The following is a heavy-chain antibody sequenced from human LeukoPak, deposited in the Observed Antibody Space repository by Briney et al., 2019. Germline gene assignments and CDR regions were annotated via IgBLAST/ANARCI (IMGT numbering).Heavy chain of an antibody. V-gene: IGHV1-2*02. D-gene: IGHD2-15*01. J-gene: IGHJ5*02. Sequence: QXLEXMGXXXPNSGGTNYAQKFQGRVTMTRDTSISTAYMELSRLRSDDTAVYYCARDFEDCSGGSCWREYNWFDPWGQGTLVTVSS. CDR2: XXPNSGGT. CDR3: ARDFEDCSGGSCWREYNWFDP.